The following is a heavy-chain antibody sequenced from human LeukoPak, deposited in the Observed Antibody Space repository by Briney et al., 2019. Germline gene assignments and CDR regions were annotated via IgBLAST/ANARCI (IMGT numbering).Heavy chain of an antibody. CDR2: ISNSAGST. D-gene: IGHD6-13*01. Sequence: QPGGSLRLSCAASGFTFSSYAMSWVRQAPGKGLEWVSVISNSAGSTFYADSVKGRFTLSRDNSKNTLYKQMNSMRAEDTVVYYCAKDRQQLENLEYWGQGTLVTVSS. CDR1: GFTFSSYA. CDR3: AKDRQQLENLEY. J-gene: IGHJ4*02. V-gene: IGHV3-23*01.